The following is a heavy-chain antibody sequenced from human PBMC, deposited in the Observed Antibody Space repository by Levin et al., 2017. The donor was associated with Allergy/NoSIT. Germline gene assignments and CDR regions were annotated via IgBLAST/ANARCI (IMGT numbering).Heavy chain of an antibody. Sequence: SETLSLTCAVSGYSISSGYYWGWIRQPPGKGLEWIGSIYHSGSTYYNPSLKSRVTISVDTSKNQFSLKLSSVTAADTAVYYCARVNPGAVTKDWGQGTLVTVSS. V-gene: IGHV4-38-2*01. CDR1: GYSISSGYY. CDR3: ARVNPGAVTKD. CDR2: IYHSGST. D-gene: IGHD4-17*01. J-gene: IGHJ4*02.